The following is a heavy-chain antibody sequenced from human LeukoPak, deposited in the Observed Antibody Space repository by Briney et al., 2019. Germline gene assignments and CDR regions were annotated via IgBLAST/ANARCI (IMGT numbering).Heavy chain of an antibody. V-gene: IGHV1-8*01. D-gene: IGHD4-11*01. CDR2: MNPNSGDI. CDR1: GYTFTSYD. J-gene: IGHJ6*04. CDR3: ARGWSRLPLDV. Sequence: ASVKASCKASGYTFTSYDINWVRQATGQGLEWMGWMNPNSGDIDYAQKFQGRVTMTRNTSISTAYMELSSLRSEDAAVYYCARGWSRLPLDVWGKGTTVTVSS.